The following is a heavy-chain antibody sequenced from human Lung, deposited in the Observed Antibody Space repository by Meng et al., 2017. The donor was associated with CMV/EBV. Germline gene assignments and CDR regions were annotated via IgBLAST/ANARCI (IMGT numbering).Heavy chain of an antibody. CDR1: GFTFSDFA. CDR2: IYSGGRST. D-gene: IGHD2-2*02. CDR3: AKMYCGTTSCYIFDF. J-gene: IGHJ4*02. V-gene: IGHV3-23*03. Sequence: GGSLRLXXAASGFTFSDFAMSWVRQAPGKGLEWVSVIYSGGRSTSYADSVKGRFTISRDNSKNTLYLQMNRLRADDTAVYYCAKMYCGTTSCYIFDFWGLGTXVTVSS.